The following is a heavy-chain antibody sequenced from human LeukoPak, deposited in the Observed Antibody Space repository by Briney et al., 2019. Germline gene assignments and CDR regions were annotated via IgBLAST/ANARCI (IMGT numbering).Heavy chain of an antibody. CDR3: ARSLYCSGGSCYSHWFDP. CDR1: GYTFTSYG. D-gene: IGHD2-15*01. J-gene: IGHJ5*02. Sequence: ASVEVSCKASGYTFTSYGISWVRQAPGQGLEWMGWISAYNGNTNYAQKLQGRVTMTTDTSTSTAYMELRSLRSDDTAVNSCARSLYCSGGSCYSHWFDPWGRGTLVTVSS. V-gene: IGHV1-18*01. CDR2: ISAYNGNT.